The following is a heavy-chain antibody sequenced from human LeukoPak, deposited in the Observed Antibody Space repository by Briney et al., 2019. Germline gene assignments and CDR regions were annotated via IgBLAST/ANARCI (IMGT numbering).Heavy chain of an antibody. J-gene: IGHJ4*02. CDR3: AKDTSNYYDSSGYTSSFDY. CDR1: GFTFSSYA. V-gene: IGHV3-23*01. D-gene: IGHD3-22*01. Sequence: PGGSLRLSCAASGFTFSSYAMSWVRQAPGKGLEWVSAISAGGGSTYYADSVKGRSTISRDNFKNTLYLQMNSLRAEDTAVYYCAKDTSNYYDSSGYTSSFDYWGQGTLVTVSS. CDR2: ISAGGGST.